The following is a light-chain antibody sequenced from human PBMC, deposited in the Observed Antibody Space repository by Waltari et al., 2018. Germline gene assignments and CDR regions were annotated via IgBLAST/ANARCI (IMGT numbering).Light chain of an antibody. CDR1: SSDVGSSNL. CDR3: CSYAGASTVV. V-gene: IGLV2-23*01. Sequence: QSALTQPASVSGSPGQSITISCTGTSSDVGSSNLVSWYQHHPGKAPKRLIYGGNKRPSGVSNPCAGSKAGNTASLTISGLQAEDEADYYCCSYAGASTVVFGGGTRVTVL. CDR2: GGN. J-gene: IGLJ2*01.